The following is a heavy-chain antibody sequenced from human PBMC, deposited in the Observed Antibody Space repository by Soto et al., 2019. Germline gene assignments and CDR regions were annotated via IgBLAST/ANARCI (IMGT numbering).Heavy chain of an antibody. CDR1: GGSISSYY. V-gene: IGHV4-59*08. CDR2: IYYSGST. J-gene: IGHJ3*02. CDR3: ARHIVATMDAFDI. D-gene: IGHD5-12*01. Sequence: QVQLQESGPGLVKPSETLSLTCTVSGGSISSYYWSWIRQPPGKGLEWIGYIYYSGSTNYNPSLKSRVTISVDTSKNQFSLKLSSVTAADTAVYYCARHIVATMDAFDIWGQGTMVTVSS.